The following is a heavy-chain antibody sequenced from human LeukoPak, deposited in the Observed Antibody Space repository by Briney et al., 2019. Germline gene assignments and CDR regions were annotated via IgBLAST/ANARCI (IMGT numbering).Heavy chain of an antibody. CDR1: GGSISSYY. D-gene: IGHD6-19*01. V-gene: IGHV4-4*07. Sequence: SETLSLTCTVSGGSISSYYWSWIRQPAGKGLEWIGRIYTSGSTNYNPSLKSRVTISVDTSKNQFSLKLSSVTAADTAVYYCARLERAVAGTRVRAFDIWGQGTMVTVSS. CDR3: ARLERAVAGTRVRAFDI. CDR2: IYTSGST. J-gene: IGHJ3*02.